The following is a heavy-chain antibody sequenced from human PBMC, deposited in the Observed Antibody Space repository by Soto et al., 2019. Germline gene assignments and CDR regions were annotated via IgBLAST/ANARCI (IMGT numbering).Heavy chain of an antibody. CDR1: GFTFSNHG. J-gene: IGHJ5*02. CDR2: ISYDGSNK. CDR3: AKSSGWYITWFDP. V-gene: IGHV3-30*18. D-gene: IGHD6-19*01. Sequence: QVQLVESGGGVVQPGRSLRLSCVASGFTFSNHGMHWVRQAPGKGLEWVAVISYDGSNKHYADSVKGRFTISRDNSKNTLDLQMNSLRAEDTAVYYCAKSSGWYITWFDPWGQGTLVTVSS.